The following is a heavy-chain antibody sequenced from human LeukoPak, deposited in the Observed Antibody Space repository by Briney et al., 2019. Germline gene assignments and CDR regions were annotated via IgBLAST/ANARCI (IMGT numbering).Heavy chain of an antibody. J-gene: IGHJ4*02. D-gene: IGHD6-19*01. CDR3: AKDTHHGYSSGWFYGFDY. V-gene: IGHV3-9*01. CDR1: GFTFDDYA. CDR2: ISWNSGSI. Sequence: PGRSLRLSCAASGFTFDDYAMHWVRQAPGKGLEWVSGISWNSGSIGYADSVKGRFTISRDNAKNSLYLQMNSLRAEDTALYYCAKDTHHGYSSGWFYGFDYWGQGTLVTVSS.